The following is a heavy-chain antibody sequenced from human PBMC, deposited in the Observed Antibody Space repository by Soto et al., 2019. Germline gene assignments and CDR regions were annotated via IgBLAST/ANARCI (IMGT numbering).Heavy chain of an antibody. CDR2: ISSNGGST. J-gene: IGHJ4*02. V-gene: IGHV3-64*04. D-gene: IGHD6-13*01. CDR1: GFTFSSYA. CDR3: ARDGTPMGSWLLGSYDY. Sequence: GGSLRLSCSASGFTFSSYAMHWVRQAPGKGLEYVSAISSNGGSTYYADSVKGRVTMTTDTSTSTAYMELRSLRSDDTAVYYCARDGTPMGSWLLGSYDYWGQGTLVTVSS.